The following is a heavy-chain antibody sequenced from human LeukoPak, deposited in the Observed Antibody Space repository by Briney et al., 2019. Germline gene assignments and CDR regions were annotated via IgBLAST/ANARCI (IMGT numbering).Heavy chain of an antibody. Sequence: PGGSLRLSCTASGLTFSDHYMSWFRLSPGKGLEWLSYITSSGSITDYADSVKGRFTISRDNAKNTMFLQMNSLRPEDTAVYYCARDPDYGDPEWGQGTLVTVSS. V-gene: IGHV3-11*01. CDR2: ITSSGSIT. D-gene: IGHD4-17*01. CDR1: GLTFSDHY. CDR3: ARDPDYGDPE. J-gene: IGHJ4*02.